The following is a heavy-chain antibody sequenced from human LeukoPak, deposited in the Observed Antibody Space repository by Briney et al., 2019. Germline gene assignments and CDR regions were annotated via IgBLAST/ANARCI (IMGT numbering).Heavy chain of an antibody. CDR1: GYTFTSYY. J-gene: IGHJ4*02. CDR3: AREGVNTAFDY. Sequence: PWASVTVSCKASGYTFTSYYMHWVRQAPGQGLEWMGIINPSGGSTSYAQKFQGRVTMTRDTSTSTVYMELSSLRSEDTAVYYCAREGVNTAFDYWGQGTLVTVSS. V-gene: IGHV1-46*01. D-gene: IGHD5-18*01. CDR2: INPSGGST.